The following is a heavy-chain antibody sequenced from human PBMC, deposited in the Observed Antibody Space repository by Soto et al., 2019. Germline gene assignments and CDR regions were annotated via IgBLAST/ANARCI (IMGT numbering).Heavy chain of an antibody. V-gene: IGHV1-2*04. J-gene: IGHJ4*02. Sequence: GASVKVSCKASGYTFTGYYMHWVRQAPGQGLEWMGWINPNSGGTNYAQKFQGWVTMTRDTSISTAYMELSRLRSDDTAVYYCARERITMVRGVIGGLAYWGQGTLVTVSS. CDR3: ARERITMVRGVIGGLAY. D-gene: IGHD3-10*01. CDR1: GYTFTGYY. CDR2: INPNSGGT.